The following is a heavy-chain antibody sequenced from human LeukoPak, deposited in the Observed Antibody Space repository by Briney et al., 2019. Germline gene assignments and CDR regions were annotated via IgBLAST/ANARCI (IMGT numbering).Heavy chain of an antibody. CDR2: ISGSGGST. J-gene: IGHJ4*02. V-gene: IGHV3-23*01. D-gene: IGHD5-18*01. CDR3: ARDGYSYGYRDY. Sequence: GGSLRLSCAASGFTFSSYAMSWVRQTPGKGLEWVSAISGSGGSTYYADSVKGRFTISRDNSKNTLYLQMNSLRAEDTAVYYCARDGYSYGYRDYWGQGTLVTVSS. CDR1: GFTFSSYA.